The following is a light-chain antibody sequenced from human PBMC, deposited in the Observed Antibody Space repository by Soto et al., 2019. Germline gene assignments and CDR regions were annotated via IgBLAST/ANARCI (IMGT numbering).Light chain of an antibody. CDR1: SSDVGGYDV. CDR2: DVS. CDR3: TSYTRSDIGV. V-gene: IGLV2-14*01. Sequence: QSALTQPASVSGSPGQAITLSCTGTSSDVGGYDVVSWYQQRPGKAPKLIIYDVSNRPSGVSNRFSGSKSGNTASLTISGLQAEDEADYYCTSYTRSDIGVFGGGTKLTVL. J-gene: IGLJ3*02.